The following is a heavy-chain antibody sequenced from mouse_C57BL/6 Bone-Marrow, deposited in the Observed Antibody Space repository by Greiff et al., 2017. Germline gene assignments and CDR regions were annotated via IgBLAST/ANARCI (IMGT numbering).Heavy chain of an antibody. CDR1: GYTFSNYW. D-gene: IGHD2-4*01. CDR2: MHPNGGSP. V-gene: IGHV1-64*01. J-gene: IGHJ4*01. CDR3: ARSYDYDDYTIDY. Sequence: VQLQQPGAELVKPGASVKLSCKASGYTFSNYWMHWVKQRPGQGLEWIGMMHPNGGSPDYNEKFKSEATLSVDKSYRTAYMELSSLTSEDSAVYYCARSYDYDDYTIDYWGQETSVTVSS.